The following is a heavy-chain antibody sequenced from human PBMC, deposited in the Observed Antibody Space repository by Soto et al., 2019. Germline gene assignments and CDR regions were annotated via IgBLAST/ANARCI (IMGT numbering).Heavy chain of an antibody. CDR3: ARPGYYDSSGFFNFDH. J-gene: IGHJ4*02. V-gene: IGHV5-51*01. CDR1: GYSFNTYW. CDR2: ICPDDSDT. Sequence: PGESLKISCKASGYSFNTYWIGWVRQLPGKGLEWMGIICPDDSDTRYSPSFQGQVTISADKSFTTVYLQWNSLKASDTAIYYCARPGYYDSSGFFNFDHWGQGTLVTVSS. D-gene: IGHD3-22*01.